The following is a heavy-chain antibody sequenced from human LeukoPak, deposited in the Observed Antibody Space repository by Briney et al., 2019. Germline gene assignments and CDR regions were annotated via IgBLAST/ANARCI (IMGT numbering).Heavy chain of an antibody. CDR2: IKSKADGGTT. Sequence: GGSLRLSCAASGFTFSNAWVSWVRQAPRKGLEWVGRIKSKADGGTTEYAAPVKGRFTISRDDSKNTLYLQMNSLKTEDTAVYYCTTPRREIAVAGGDYWGQGTLVTVSS. CDR1: GFTFSNAW. V-gene: IGHV3-15*01. J-gene: IGHJ4*02. D-gene: IGHD6-19*01. CDR3: TTPRREIAVAGGDY.